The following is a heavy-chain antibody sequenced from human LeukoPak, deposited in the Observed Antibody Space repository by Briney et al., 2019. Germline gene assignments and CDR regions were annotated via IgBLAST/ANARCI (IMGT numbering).Heavy chain of an antibody. CDR3: AKVGGVVIPGSY. V-gene: IGHV3-30*04. CDR2: ISYDGSNK. J-gene: IGHJ4*02. D-gene: IGHD3-3*01. Sequence: GRSLRLSCAASGFTFSSYAMHWVRQAPGKGLEWVAVISYDGSNKYYADSVKGRFTISRDNSKNTLYLQMNSLRADDTAVYFCAKVGGVVIPGSYWGQGTLVTISS. CDR1: GFTFSSYA.